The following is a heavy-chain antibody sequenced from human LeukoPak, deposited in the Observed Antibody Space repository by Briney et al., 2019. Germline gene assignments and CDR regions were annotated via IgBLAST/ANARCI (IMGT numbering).Heavy chain of an antibody. CDR1: GFTFSTYG. J-gene: IGHJ6*03. CDR3: AKDRSDYGDYDYYMDV. CDR2: IQAGGDEK. V-gene: IGHV3-30*02. Sequence: GGSLRLSCAASGFTFSTYGMHWVRQARGKGLEWMTFIQAGGDEKYYAESVKGRFTVSRHNSKNTLYLQMNSLRAEDTAVYHCAKDRSDYGDYDYYMDVWGKGTTVTVSS. D-gene: IGHD4-17*01.